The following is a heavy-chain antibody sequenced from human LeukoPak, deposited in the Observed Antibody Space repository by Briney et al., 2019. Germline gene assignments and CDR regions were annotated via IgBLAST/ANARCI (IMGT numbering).Heavy chain of an antibody. CDR2: IYYSGST. V-gene: IGHV4-59*01. J-gene: IGHJ3*02. CDR3: AREVDTAMVDAFDI. CDR1: GGSISSYY. D-gene: IGHD5-18*01. Sequence: SETLFLTCTVSGGSISSYYWSWIRQPPGKGLGWIGYIYYSGSTNYNPSLKSRVTISVDTSKNQFSLKLSSVTAADTAVYYCAREVDTAMVDAFDIWGQGTMVTVSS.